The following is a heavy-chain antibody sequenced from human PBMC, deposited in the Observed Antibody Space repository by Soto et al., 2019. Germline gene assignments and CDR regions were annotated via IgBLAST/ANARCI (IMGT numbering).Heavy chain of an antibody. D-gene: IGHD2-15*01. V-gene: IGHV3-30-3*01. CDR2: IAYDGSNA. Sequence: QVQLVESGGGVVQPGGSLRLSCAASGFTFRNHAMHWVRQAPGKGLECLAVIAYDGSNAFYRDSVKGRFTISRDNSKNSLYLHMHSLRSEDTGVYYCARSDREDILVVVGARPGEYGIDIWGQGTTVTVSS. CDR3: ARSDREDILVVVGARPGEYGIDI. CDR1: GFTFRNHA. J-gene: IGHJ6*02.